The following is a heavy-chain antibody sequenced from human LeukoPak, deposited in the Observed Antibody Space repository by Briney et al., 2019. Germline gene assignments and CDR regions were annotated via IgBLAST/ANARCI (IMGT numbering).Heavy chain of an antibody. V-gene: IGHV1-2*02. CDR3: ARLVGATDYYYYGMDV. CDR1: GYTFTGYY. D-gene: IGHD1-26*01. CDR2: INPNSGGT. Sequence: ASVKVSCKASGYTFTGYYMHWVRQAPGQGLEWMGWINPNSGGTNYAQKFQGRATMTRDTSISTAYMELSRLRSDDTAVYYCARLVGATDYYYYGMDVWGQGTTVTVSS. J-gene: IGHJ6*02.